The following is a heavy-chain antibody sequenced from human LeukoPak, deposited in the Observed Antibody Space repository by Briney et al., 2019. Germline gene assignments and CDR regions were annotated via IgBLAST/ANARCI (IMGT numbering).Heavy chain of an antibody. J-gene: IGHJ6*02. Sequence: SETLSLTCTVSGGSITTGDYFWGWIRQPPGKGLEWIGSIYYSWSTYYNPSLKSRVTISVDTSKNQFSLNLSSVTAADTAVYYCAKHQCSSTRCYSFYYYGMDVWGQGTTVTVSS. CDR3: AKHQCSSTRCYSFYYYGMDV. V-gene: IGHV4-39*01. CDR1: GGSITTGDYF. D-gene: IGHD2-2*02. CDR2: IYYSWST.